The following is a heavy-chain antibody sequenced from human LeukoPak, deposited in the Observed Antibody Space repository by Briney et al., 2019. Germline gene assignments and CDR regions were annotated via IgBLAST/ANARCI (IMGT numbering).Heavy chain of an antibody. CDR2: IYYSGST. D-gene: IGHD3-3*01. Sequence: SETLSLTCTVSGGSISSYYWSWIRQPPGKGLEWIGYIYYSGSTNYNPSLKSRVTISVDTSKNQFSLKLSSVTAADTAVYYCAGSHYDFWSGHGNHDAFDIWGQGTMVTVSS. V-gene: IGHV4-59*01. CDR3: AGSHYDFWSGHGNHDAFDI. CDR1: GGSISSYY. J-gene: IGHJ3*02.